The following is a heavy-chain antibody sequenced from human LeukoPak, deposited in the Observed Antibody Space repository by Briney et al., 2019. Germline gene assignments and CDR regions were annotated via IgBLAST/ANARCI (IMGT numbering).Heavy chain of an antibody. J-gene: IGHJ5*02. Sequence: GGSLRLSCAASRFTFSSYWMSWVRQAPGKGLEWVANIKQDGSEKYYVDSVKGRFTISRDNAKNSLYLQMNSLRAEDTAVYYCARGYEWNWFDPWGQGTLVTVSS. CDR2: IKQDGSEK. D-gene: IGHD3-16*01. CDR3: ARGYEWNWFDP. CDR1: RFTFSSYW. V-gene: IGHV3-7*01.